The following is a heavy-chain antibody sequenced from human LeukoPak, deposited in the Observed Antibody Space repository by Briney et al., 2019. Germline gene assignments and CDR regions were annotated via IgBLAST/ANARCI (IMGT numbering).Heavy chain of an antibody. Sequence: SQTLSLTCTVSGGSISSGGYYWSWIRPHPGKGLEWIGYIYYSGSTYYNPSLKSRVTISVDTSKNQFSLKLSSVTAADTAVYYCARDVDTGCMDVWGQGTTVTVSS. V-gene: IGHV4-31*03. CDR2: IYYSGST. J-gene: IGHJ6*02. CDR1: GGSISSGGYY. D-gene: IGHD5-18*01. CDR3: ARDVDTGCMDV.